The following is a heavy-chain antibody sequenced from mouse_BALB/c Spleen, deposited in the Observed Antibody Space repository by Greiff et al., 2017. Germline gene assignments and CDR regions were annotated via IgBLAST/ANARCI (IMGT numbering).Heavy chain of an antibody. V-gene: IGHV3-2*02. Sequence: EVKLVESGPGLVKPSQSLSLTCTVTGYSITSDYAWNWIRQFPGNKLEWMGYISYSGSTSYNPSLKSRISITRDTSKNQFFLQLNSVTTEDTATYYCARYGKDAMDYWGQGTSVTVSS. CDR1: GYSITSDYA. D-gene: IGHD1-1*01. CDR2: ISYSGST. J-gene: IGHJ4*01. CDR3: ARYGKDAMDY.